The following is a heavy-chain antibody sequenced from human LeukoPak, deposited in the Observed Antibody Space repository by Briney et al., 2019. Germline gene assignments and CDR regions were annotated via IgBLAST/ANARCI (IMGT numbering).Heavy chain of an antibody. CDR2: IYYSGST. Sequence: SETLSLTCTVSGGSISSSSYYWGWIRQPPGKGLEWIGSIYYSGSTYYNPSLKSRVTIFVDTSKNQFSLKLSSVTAADTAVYYCASLNDYSNSNFDYWGQGTLVTVSS. CDR3: ASLNDYSNSNFDY. V-gene: IGHV4-39*01. D-gene: IGHD4-11*01. J-gene: IGHJ4*02. CDR1: GGSISSSSYY.